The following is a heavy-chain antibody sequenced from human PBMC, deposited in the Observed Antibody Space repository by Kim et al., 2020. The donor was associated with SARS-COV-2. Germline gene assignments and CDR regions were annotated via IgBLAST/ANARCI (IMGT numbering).Heavy chain of an antibody. Sequence: GGSLRLSCAASGFTFSSYAMHWVRQAPGKGLEWVAVISYDGSNKYYADSVKGRFTISRDNSKNTLYLQMNSLRAEDTAVYYCARNIAARPSYNWFDPWGQGTLVTVSS. CDR1: GFTFSSYA. D-gene: IGHD6-6*01. CDR2: ISYDGSNK. V-gene: IGHV3-30-3*01. J-gene: IGHJ5*02. CDR3: ARNIAARPSYNWFDP.